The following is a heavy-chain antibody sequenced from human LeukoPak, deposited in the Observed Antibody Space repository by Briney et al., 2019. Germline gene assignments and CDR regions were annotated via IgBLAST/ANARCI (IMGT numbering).Heavy chain of an antibody. J-gene: IGHJ4*02. CDR1: GFTISDYN. Sequence: GGSLRLSCAASGFTISDYNMHWVRQATGKSLEWVSVIGIAGDTYYVGSVKDRFTISREDAKNSLYLQMNSLRAGDTAVYYCARAVAGTFFDYWGRGTLVTVSS. CDR3: ARAVAGTFFDY. V-gene: IGHV3-13*01. CDR2: IGIAGDT. D-gene: IGHD6-19*01.